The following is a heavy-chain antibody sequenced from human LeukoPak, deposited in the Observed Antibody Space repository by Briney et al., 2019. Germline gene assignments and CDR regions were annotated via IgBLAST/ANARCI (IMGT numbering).Heavy chain of an antibody. CDR3: ARGVSSSWFFDL. Sequence: GGSRRLSCAASGFTVSNKYMSWVRQAPGKGLEWVSFIYAGGTTYRADSVKGRFTISRDNADNTLYLHMNSLRADDTAVYYCARGVSSSWFFDLWGQGSLVIVSS. D-gene: IGHD6-19*01. CDR2: IYAGGTT. J-gene: IGHJ4*02. CDR1: GFTVSNKY. V-gene: IGHV3-66*01.